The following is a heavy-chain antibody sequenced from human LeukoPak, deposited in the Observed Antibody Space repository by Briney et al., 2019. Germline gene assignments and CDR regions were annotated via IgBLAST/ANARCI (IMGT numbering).Heavy chain of an antibody. CDR3: ARDRGYSSSWLNWFDP. V-gene: IGHV4-59*01. CDR2: IYYSGST. D-gene: IGHD6-13*01. Sequence: KPSETLSLTCTASGGSISSYYWSWIRQPPGKGLEWIGYIYYSGSTNYNPSLKSRVTISVDTSKNQFSLKLSSVTAADTAVYYCARDRGYSSSWLNWFDPWGQGTLVTVSS. J-gene: IGHJ5*02. CDR1: GGSISSYY.